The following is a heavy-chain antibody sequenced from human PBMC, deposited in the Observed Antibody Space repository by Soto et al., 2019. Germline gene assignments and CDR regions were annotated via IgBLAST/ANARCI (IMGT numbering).Heavy chain of an antibody. CDR2: INSDGSST. Sequence: GGSLRLSCAASGFTFSSYWMHWVRQAPGKGLVWVSHINSDGSSTNYADSVKGRFTISRDNAKNTVFLQMNSLSAEDMAVYYCARAYYYYYYMDVWGKGTTVTVSS. CDR1: GFTFSSYW. V-gene: IGHV3-74*01. J-gene: IGHJ6*03. CDR3: ARAYYYYYYMDV.